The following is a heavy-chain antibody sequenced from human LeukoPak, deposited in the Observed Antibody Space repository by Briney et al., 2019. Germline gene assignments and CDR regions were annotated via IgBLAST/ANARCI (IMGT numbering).Heavy chain of an antibody. CDR2: IYHSGST. V-gene: IGHV4-4*02. CDR3: ASRPVMPQESWFDP. Sequence: PSETLSLTCAVSGGSISSSNWWSWVRQPPGKGLEWIGEIYHSGSTNYNPSLKSRVTISVDKSKNQFSLKLSSVTAADTAVYYCASRPVMPQESWFDPWGQGTLVTVSS. CDR1: GGSISSSNW. J-gene: IGHJ5*02. D-gene: IGHD3-9*01.